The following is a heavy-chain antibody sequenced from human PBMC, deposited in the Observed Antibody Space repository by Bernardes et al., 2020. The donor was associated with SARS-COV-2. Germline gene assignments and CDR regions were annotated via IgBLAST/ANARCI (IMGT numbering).Heavy chain of an antibody. CDR2: IKSKTDGGTT. J-gene: IGHJ3*02. D-gene: IGHD3-3*01. V-gene: IGHV3-15*01. CDR3: TTGGAITIFGVVIVMDAFDI. CDR1: GFTLSHAW. Sequence: GFLSPSGAASGFTLSHAWMSWVRPAPGKGLEWVGRIKSKTDGGTTDYAAPVKGRFTISRDDSKNTLYLQMNSLKTEDTAVYYCTTGGAITIFGVVIVMDAFDIWGQGTMVTVSS.